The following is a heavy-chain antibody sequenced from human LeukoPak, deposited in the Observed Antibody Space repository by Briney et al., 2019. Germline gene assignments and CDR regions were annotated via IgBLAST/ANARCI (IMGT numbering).Heavy chain of an antibody. Sequence: ASVKVSCKASGYTFTTYAIHWVRQAPGQSLEWMGWINTGNGDTRYSQKFQGRVTITRDTSASTAYMELSSLRSGDTALYYCARGSATMAARRYFMDVWAKGTTVTVSS. V-gene: IGHV1-3*04. CDR2: INTGNGDT. CDR1: GYTFTTYA. CDR3: ARGSATMAARRYFMDV. J-gene: IGHJ6*04. D-gene: IGHD6-6*01.